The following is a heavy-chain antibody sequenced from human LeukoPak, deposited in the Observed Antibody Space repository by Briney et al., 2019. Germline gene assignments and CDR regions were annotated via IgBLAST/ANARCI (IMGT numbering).Heavy chain of an antibody. CDR1: GGSISANS. V-gene: IGHV4-59*13. CDR3: ARGARSSDY. D-gene: IGHD3-10*01. Sequence: KASETLSLTCAVSGGSISANSWSWIRQPPGKGLEWIGYIYNSVTTNYNPSLTSRVTISVDTSKNQLSLKLSSATAADTAVYYCARGARSSDYWGQGTLVTVSS. J-gene: IGHJ4*02. CDR2: IYNSVTT.